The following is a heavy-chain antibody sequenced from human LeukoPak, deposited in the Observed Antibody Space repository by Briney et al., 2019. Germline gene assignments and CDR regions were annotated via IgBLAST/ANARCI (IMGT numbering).Heavy chain of an antibody. CDR2: ISGSGGST. V-gene: IGHV3-23*01. Sequence: GGSLRLSCAASGFTFSSYAMSWVRQAPGKGLEWVPAISGSGGSTYYADSVKGRFTISRDNSKNTLYLQMNSLRAEDTAVYYCARVRRGGDTAMSHLDYWGQGTLVTVSS. CDR3: ARVRRGGDTAMSHLDY. D-gene: IGHD5-18*01. J-gene: IGHJ4*02. CDR1: GFTFSSYA.